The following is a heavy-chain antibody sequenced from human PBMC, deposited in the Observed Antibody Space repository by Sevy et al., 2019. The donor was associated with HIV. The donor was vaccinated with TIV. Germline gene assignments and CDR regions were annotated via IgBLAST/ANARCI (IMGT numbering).Heavy chain of an antibody. Sequence: SETLSLTCAVSGGSVSSDNYYWTWIRQHPGKGLEWIGYIYHLGSTSSNPSLKRRVTISVDTSKNQFSLKLRSVTAAETAVCFCAREAGYCSNGVCYTGWFDSWGQGTLVTVSS. CDR1: GGSVSSDNYY. CDR2: IYHLGST. V-gene: IGHV4-31*11. J-gene: IGHJ5*01. D-gene: IGHD2-8*01. CDR3: AREAGYCSNGVCYTGWFDS.